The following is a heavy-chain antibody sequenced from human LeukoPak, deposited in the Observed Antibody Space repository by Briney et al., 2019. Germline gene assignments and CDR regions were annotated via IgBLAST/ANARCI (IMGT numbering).Heavy chain of an antibody. J-gene: IGHJ3*02. V-gene: IGHV3-21*04. Sequence: GGSLRLSCAASGFTFSSYSMNWVRQAPGKGLEWVSSISSLSNYIYYEDSVKGRFTISRDYAKNSLYLQMNSLRAEDTALYYCAKALSTAYCGGDCYTPWGAFDIWGQGTMVTVSS. D-gene: IGHD2-21*02. CDR1: GFTFSSYS. CDR2: ISSLSNYI. CDR3: AKALSTAYCGGDCYTPWGAFDI.